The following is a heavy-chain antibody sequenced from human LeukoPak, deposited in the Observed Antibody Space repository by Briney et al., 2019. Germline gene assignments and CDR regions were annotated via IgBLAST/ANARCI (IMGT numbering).Heavy chain of an antibody. V-gene: IGHV4-34*01. D-gene: IGHD6-25*01. Sequence: PSETLSLTCAVYGGSFSGYYWSWIRQPPGKGLEWIGEINHSGSTNYNPSLKSRVTISVDTSKNQFSLKLSSVTAADTAVYYCARTGYPYYYYYGMDVWGQGTTVTVSS. CDR2: INHSGST. CDR3: ARTGYPYYYYYGMDV. CDR1: GGSFSGYY. J-gene: IGHJ6*02.